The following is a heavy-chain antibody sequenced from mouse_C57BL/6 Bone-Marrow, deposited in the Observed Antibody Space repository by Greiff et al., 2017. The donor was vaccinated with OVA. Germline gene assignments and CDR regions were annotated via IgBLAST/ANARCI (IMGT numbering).Heavy chain of an antibody. CDR2: IYPRSGNT. Sequence: VKLQQSGAELARPGASVKLSCKASGYTFTSYGISWVKQRTGQGLEWIGEIYPRSGNTYYNEKFKGKATLTADKSSSTAYLELRSLTSEDSAVYFCARYWEYYYGSSTYYFDYWGQGTTLTVSS. D-gene: IGHD1-1*01. CDR1: GYTFTSYG. CDR3: ARYWEYYYGSSTYYFDY. J-gene: IGHJ2*01. V-gene: IGHV1-81*01.